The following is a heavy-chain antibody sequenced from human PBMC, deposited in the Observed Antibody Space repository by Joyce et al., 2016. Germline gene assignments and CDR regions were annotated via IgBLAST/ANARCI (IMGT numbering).Heavy chain of an antibody. V-gene: IGHV5-51*01. J-gene: IGHJ4*02. Sequence: EVLLVQSRAEVKTPGESLRISCTGSGYSFTQYWIGWVRQMPGKGLEWMGRINPADSDSRYSPSFQGQVTFSADKSITTAYLQWSGLKASNTALYFCARRSVEVASWFFDYWGQGTLVTVSS. CDR2: INPADSDS. CDR3: ARRSVEVASWFFDY. CDR1: GYSFTQYW. D-gene: IGHD6-19*01.